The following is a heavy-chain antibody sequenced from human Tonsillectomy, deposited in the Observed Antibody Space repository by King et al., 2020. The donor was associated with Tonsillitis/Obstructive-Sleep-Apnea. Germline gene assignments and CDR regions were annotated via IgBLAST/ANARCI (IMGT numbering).Heavy chain of an antibody. V-gene: IGHV3-23*04. CDR3: AKARTDKIPAAMGY. D-gene: IGHD2-2*01. Sequence: VQLVESGGGLVQPGGSQRLSCAASGFTFSSYALTWVRQAPGRGLEWVSGISGSGGTTYYADAVKGRFTISRDNSKKMLYLQMNSLRAADTAVYYCAKARTDKIPAAMGYWGQGTLVTVSS. J-gene: IGHJ4*02. CDR1: GFTFSSYA. CDR2: ISGSGGTT.